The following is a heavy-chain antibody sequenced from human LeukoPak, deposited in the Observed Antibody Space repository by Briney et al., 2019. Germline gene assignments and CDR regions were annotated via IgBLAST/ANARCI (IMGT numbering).Heavy chain of an antibody. V-gene: IGHV1-2*02. D-gene: IGHD3-22*01. CDR3: ARVKAYDSSGYYVGRFDY. Sequence: ASVKVSCKGTGYSGTSCNMHWGRQAPGQGKEWVGWVNPNSGRTHYAQKFQGRVTMTRHTSISTAYMELSRLRSDDTAVYYCARVKAYDSSGYYVGRFDYWGQGTLVTVSS. CDR1: GYSGTSCN. J-gene: IGHJ4*02. CDR2: VNPNSGRT.